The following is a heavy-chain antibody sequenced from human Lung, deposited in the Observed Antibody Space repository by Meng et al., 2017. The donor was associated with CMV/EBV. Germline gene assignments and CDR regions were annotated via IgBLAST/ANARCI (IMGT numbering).Heavy chain of an antibody. Sequence: GESLKISCAASGFAFPVYWMSWVRQAPGKGLEWVASTDLHGSGKYYVDSVKGRFTISRDNAKNALYLQMNSLRVEDTAVYYCARDIRPGGQGTLVTGSS. CDR1: GFAFPVYW. CDR2: TDLHGSGK. V-gene: IGHV3-7*01. J-gene: IGHJ5*02. CDR3: ARDIRP.